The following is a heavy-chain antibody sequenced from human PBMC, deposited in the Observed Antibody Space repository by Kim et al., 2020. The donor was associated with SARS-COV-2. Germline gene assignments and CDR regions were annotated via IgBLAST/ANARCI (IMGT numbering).Heavy chain of an antibody. Sequence: ADSVKGRFTISRDNAKNSLYLQMNSLRAEDTAVYYCARGYTGSYYPEYFQNWGQGTLVTVSS. D-gene: IGHD1-26*01. J-gene: IGHJ1*01. CDR3: ARGYTGSYYPEYFQN. V-gene: IGHV3-21*01.